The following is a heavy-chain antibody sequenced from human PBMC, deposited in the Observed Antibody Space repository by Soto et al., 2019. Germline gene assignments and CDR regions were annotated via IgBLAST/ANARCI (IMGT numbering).Heavy chain of an antibody. CDR3: AKDQLYIRGVIHNWFDP. CDR2: IKSKTDGGTI. J-gene: IGHJ5*02. Sequence: GGSLRLSCAASGFTFSNAWLNWVRQAPGKGLEWVGRIKSKTDGGTIDYAAPVKGRFTISRDDSENTLYLQMNSLKTEDTAVYYCAKDQLYIRGVIHNWFDPWGQGTLVTVAS. CDR1: GFTFSNAW. D-gene: IGHD3-10*02. V-gene: IGHV3-15*07.